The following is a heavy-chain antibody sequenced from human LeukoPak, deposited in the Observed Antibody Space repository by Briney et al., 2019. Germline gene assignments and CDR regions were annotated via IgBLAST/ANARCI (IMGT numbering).Heavy chain of an antibody. CDR3: ARSPWFVVVPAAIVGDAFDI. Sequence: SETLSLTCAVYGGSFSSYYWSWIRQPPGKGLEWIGYIYTSGSTNYNPSLKSRVTISVDTSKNQFSLKLSSVTAADTAVYYCARSPWFVVVPAAIVGDAFDIWGQGTMVTVSS. CDR1: GGSFSSYY. D-gene: IGHD2-2*02. V-gene: IGHV4-4*09. J-gene: IGHJ3*02. CDR2: IYTSGST.